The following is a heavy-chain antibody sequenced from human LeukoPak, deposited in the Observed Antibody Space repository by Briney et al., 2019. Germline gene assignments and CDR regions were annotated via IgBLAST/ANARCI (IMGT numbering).Heavy chain of an antibody. J-gene: IGHJ4*02. CDR3: AKRDYNRFDY. CDR1: GFTFSSYE. CDR2: ISSSGSTI. V-gene: IGHV3-48*03. D-gene: IGHD4-11*01. Sequence: PGGSLRLSCAASGFTFSSYEMNWVRQAPGKGLEWVSYISSSGSTIYYADSVKGRFTISRDNSKNTLYLQMNSLRAEDTAVYYCAKRDYNRFDYWGQGTLVTVSS.